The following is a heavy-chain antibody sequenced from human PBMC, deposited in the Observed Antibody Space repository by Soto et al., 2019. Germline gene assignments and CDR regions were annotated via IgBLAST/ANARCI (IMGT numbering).Heavy chain of an antibody. J-gene: IGHJ6*04. Sequence: SVKVSCKASGYTFTGYYMHWVRQAPGQGLEWMGRINPILGIANYAQKFQGRVTITADKSTSTAYMELSSLRSEDTAVYYCARDPITFGGVRLGGGMDVWGKGTTVTVSS. V-gene: IGHV1-69*04. CDR2: INPILGIA. CDR3: ARDPITFGGVRLGGGMDV. CDR1: GYTFTGYY. D-gene: IGHD3-16*01.